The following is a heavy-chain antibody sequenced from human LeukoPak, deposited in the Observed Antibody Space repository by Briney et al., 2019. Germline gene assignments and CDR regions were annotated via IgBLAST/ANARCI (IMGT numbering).Heavy chain of an antibody. V-gene: IGHV3-48*01. CDR3: ARGPTLTNYYYYMDV. CDR1: GFTFSRYG. Sequence: PGGSLRLSCAASGFTFSRYGMNWVRQAPGKGLEWVSFISGSSTNIYYADSVKGRFTISRENDKTSLYLQMNSLRAEDTAVYYCARGPTLTNYYYYMDVWGKGTTVTVSS. D-gene: IGHD4-11*01. J-gene: IGHJ6*03. CDR2: ISGSSTNI.